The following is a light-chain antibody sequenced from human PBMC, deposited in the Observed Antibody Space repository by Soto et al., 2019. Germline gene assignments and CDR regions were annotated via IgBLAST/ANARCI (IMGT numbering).Light chain of an antibody. CDR1: SSDVGGYNY. Sequence: QSALTQPPSASGSPGQSVTISSTGTSSDVGGYNYVSWYQQHPGKAPKLMIYEVSKRPSGVPDRFSGSKSGNTASLTVSGLQAEDEADYYCSSYAGVFGGGTKLTVL. CDR2: EVS. CDR3: SSYAGV. V-gene: IGLV2-8*01. J-gene: IGLJ2*01.